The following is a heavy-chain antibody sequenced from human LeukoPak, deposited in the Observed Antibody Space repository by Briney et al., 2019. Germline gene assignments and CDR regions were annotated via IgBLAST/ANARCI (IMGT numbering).Heavy chain of an antibody. CDR3: ASTAYYDILSGRNYFDY. V-gene: IGHV4-59*08. J-gene: IGHJ4*02. Sequence: SETLSLTCTVSGGSISSYYWSWIRQPPGKGLEWIGYISYSGSTIYNPSLKSRVTISVDTSKNQFSLKLSSVTAADTAVYYCASTAYYDILSGRNYFDYWGQGTLVTVSS. CDR1: GGSISSYY. D-gene: IGHD3-9*01. CDR2: ISYSGST.